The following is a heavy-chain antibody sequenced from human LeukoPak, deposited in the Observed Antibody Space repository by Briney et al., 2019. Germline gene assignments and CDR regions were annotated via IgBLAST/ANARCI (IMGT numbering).Heavy chain of an antibody. J-gene: IGHJ4*02. D-gene: IGHD6-13*01. CDR2: IRYDGSNK. CDR1: GFTFSSYG. CDR3: AKDLYSSSSYYFDY. V-gene: IGHV3-30*02. Sequence: GGSLRLSCAASGFTFSSYGMHWVRQAPGKGLEWVAFIRYDGSNKYYADSVKGRFTISRDNSKNTLYLQMNSLRAEDTAVYYCAKDLYSSSSYYFDYWGQGTLVAVSS.